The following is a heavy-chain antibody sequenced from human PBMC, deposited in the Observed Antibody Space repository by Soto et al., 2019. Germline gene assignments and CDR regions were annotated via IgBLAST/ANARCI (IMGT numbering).Heavy chain of an antibody. J-gene: IGHJ6*02. CDR3: VKVGGVTIRNGMDV. D-gene: IGHD3-16*01. V-gene: IGHV3-23*01. Sequence: ELQLLESGGDLVQPGGSLRLSCAASGLTFSSYAMSWGRKARGRGLEGVSAITGSGDRTYYADSVKGRFTFSRDNFKKTVYLQRNGVRAEDTAAYYCVKVGGVTIRNGMDVWGQGTTVTVSS. CDR1: GLTFSSYA. CDR2: ITGSGDRT.